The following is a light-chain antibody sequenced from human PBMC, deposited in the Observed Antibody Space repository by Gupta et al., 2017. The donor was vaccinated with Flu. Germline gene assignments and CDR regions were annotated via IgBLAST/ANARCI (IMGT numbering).Light chain of an antibody. CDR3: QVWDTTSDHPV. CDR1: NIGSKS. J-gene: IGLJ2*01. V-gene: IGLV3-21*02. CDR2: DDS. Sequence: GETATLTCGGDNIGSKSVDWYQQRPGQAPVLVVYDDSDRPSGVPDRFSGSNSGNTATLSISRVEAGDEAASYCQVWDTTSDHPVFGGGTKLT.